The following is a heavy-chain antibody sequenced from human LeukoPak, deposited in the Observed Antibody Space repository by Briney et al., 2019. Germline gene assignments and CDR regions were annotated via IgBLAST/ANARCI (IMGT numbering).Heavy chain of an antibody. CDR3: ARTPTSIAAAGNYFDY. CDR2: IDWDDGK. V-gene: IGHV2-70*11. Sequence: SGPALVKPTQTLTLTCTFSGFSLSTSGMCVSWIRQPPGKALEWLARIDWDDGKYYSTSLKTRLTISKDTSKNQVVLTMTNMDPVDTATYYCARTPTSIAAAGNYFDYWGQGTLVTVSS. CDR1: GFSLSTSGMC. D-gene: IGHD6-13*01. J-gene: IGHJ4*02.